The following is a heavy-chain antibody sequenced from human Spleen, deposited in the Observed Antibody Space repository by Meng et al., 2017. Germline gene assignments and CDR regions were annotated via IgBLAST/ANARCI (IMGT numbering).Heavy chain of an antibody. D-gene: IGHD3-3*01. CDR2: IYHSGST. Sequence: QVQLQESGPGLWKPSGTLSLTCAVAGGSISSSNWWSWVRQPPGKGLEWIGEIYHSGSTNYNPSLKSRVTISVDKSKNQFSLKLSSVTAADTAVYYCRADFWSGYPSDYWGQGTLVTVSS. CDR3: RADFWSGYPSDY. V-gene: IGHV4-4*02. CDR1: GGSISSSNW. J-gene: IGHJ4*02.